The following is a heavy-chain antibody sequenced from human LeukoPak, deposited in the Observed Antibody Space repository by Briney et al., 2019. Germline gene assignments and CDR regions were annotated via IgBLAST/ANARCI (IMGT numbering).Heavy chain of an antibody. J-gene: IGHJ3*02. CDR1: GGTFSGYA. Sequence: SVKVSCKASGGTFSGYAISWVRQAPGQGLEWMGRIIPIFGTANYAQKFQGRVTITTDESTSTAYMELSSLRSEDTAVYYCARDWDSSVYPGNDVFDIGGKGKMVTVSS. CDR2: IIPIFGTA. CDR3: ARDWDSSVYPGNDVFDI. V-gene: IGHV1-69*05. D-gene: IGHD3-22*01.